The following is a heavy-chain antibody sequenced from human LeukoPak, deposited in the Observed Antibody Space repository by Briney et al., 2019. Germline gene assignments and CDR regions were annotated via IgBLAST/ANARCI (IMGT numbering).Heavy chain of an antibody. CDR1: GFSLSASGVG. CDR3: AHRPPYGSGSYYYYAY. CDR2: IYWNDNK. Sequence: ESGPTLVKPTQTLTLTCTFSGFSLSASGVGVGWIRQPPGKALEWLAVIYWNDNKRYSPALKSRLTITKDTSKNQVVLTMTNVDPVDTATYYCAHRPPYGSGSYYYYAYWGQGTLVTVSS. V-gene: IGHV2-5*01. J-gene: IGHJ4*02. D-gene: IGHD3-10*01.